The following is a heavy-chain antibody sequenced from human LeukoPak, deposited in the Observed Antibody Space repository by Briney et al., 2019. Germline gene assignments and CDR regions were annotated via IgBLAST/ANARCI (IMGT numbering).Heavy chain of an antibody. CDR2: FDPEDGET. CDR3: AAAPDGWELMQFDP. CDR1: GYTLTELL. J-gene: IGHJ5*02. Sequence: ASVKVSCKVSGYTLTELLMHWVRQAPGKGLEWMGGFDPEDGETIYAQKFQGRVTMTEDTSTDTAYMELSSLRSEDTAVYYCAAAPDGWELMQFDPWGQGTLVTVSS. V-gene: IGHV1-24*01. D-gene: IGHD1-26*01.